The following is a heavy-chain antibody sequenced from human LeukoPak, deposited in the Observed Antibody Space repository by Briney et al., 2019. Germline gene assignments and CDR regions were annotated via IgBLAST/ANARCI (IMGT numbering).Heavy chain of an antibody. V-gene: IGHV3-7*03. Sequence: GGSLRLSCAASGFTFSSYWMSWVRQAPGKGLEWVANIKQDGSEKCYVDSVKGRFTISRDNAKNSLYLQMNSLRAEDTAVYYCARDPGGLQLDYWGQGTLVTVSS. D-gene: IGHD5-24*01. CDR2: IKQDGSEK. CDR1: GFTFSSYW. CDR3: ARDPGGLQLDY. J-gene: IGHJ4*02.